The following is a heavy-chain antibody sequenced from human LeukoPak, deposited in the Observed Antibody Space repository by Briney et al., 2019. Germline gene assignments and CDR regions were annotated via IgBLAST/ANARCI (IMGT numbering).Heavy chain of an antibody. J-gene: IGHJ6*02. V-gene: IGHV3-74*01. D-gene: IGHD2-21*02. Sequence: PGGSLRLSCAASGLTFSSHWMHWVRQAPGKGLVWVSRITNDGSSTTYADSVKGRFTISRDNAKNTLYLQVNSLRAEDTAVYYCSRDSLSSCGGDCYSGLDVWGQGTTVTVSS. CDR1: GLTFSSHW. CDR3: SRDSLSSCGGDCYSGLDV. CDR2: ITNDGSST.